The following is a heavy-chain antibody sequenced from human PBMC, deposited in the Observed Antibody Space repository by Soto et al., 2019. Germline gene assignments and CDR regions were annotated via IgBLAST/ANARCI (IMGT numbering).Heavy chain of an antibody. Sequence: QVQLVQSGAEVKKPGASVKVSCKASGYTFTNSAVLWVRQAPGQRLEWMGWINTGNGYTKDSQKFQGRVTITWDTSASTAYMELSSLRSEDTAVYYCARELIASLGTGAFDIWGQGTMVTVSS. CDR1: GYTFTNSA. V-gene: IGHV1-3*04. J-gene: IGHJ3*02. CDR2: INTGNGYT. CDR3: ARELIASLGTGAFDI. D-gene: IGHD6-13*01.